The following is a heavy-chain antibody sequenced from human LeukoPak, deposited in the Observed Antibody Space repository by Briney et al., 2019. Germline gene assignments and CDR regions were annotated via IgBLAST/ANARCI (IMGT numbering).Heavy chain of an antibody. J-gene: IGHJ5*02. CDR3: ARTSHESVLYWSDP. V-gene: IGHV1-18*01. Sequence: ASVKVSCKASGYTFTTYGIGWVRQAPGQGLEWMGWISGYNGNTDYAQKFQGRVTMTTDTSTSTAYMELRSLRSDDTAVYYCARTSHESVLYWSDPWGQGTLVNVSS. CDR1: GYTFTTYG. CDR2: ISGYNGNT. D-gene: IGHD3-16*01.